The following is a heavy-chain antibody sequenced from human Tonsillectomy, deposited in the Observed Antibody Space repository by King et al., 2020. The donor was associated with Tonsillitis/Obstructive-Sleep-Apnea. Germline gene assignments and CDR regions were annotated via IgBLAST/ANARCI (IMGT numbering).Heavy chain of an antibody. J-gene: IGHJ4*02. Sequence: QLVQSGGGLVQPGGSLRLSCAASGFTFSSYEMNWVRQAPGKGLEWVSYISSSGSTIYYADSVEGRFTISRDNAKNSLYLQMNSLRAEDTSVYYCARRTGYCSSTSCLRRRYFYSWGQGTLVTVSS. V-gene: IGHV3-48*03. CDR1: GFTFSSYE. CDR2: ISSSGSTI. D-gene: IGHD2-2*01. CDR3: ARRTGYCSSTSCLRRRYFYS.